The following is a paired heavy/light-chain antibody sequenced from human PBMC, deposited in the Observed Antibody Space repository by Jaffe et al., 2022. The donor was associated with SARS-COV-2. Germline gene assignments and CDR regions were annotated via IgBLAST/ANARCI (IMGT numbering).Heavy chain of an antibody. Sequence: QVQLQQSGPGLVKPSQTLSLTCAISGDSVSSNTAAWNWIRQSPSRGLEWLGRTYYRSKWYNDYATFVKSRIIINPDTSKNQFSLQLNSVTPEDTAVYFCARDDKGYYYDYWGQGTPVTVSS. V-gene: IGHV6-1*01. CDR1: GDSVSSNTAA. CDR3: ARDDKGYYYDY. J-gene: IGHJ4*02. CDR2: TYYRSKWYN.
Light chain of an antibody. CDR3: QQHGSASWT. Sequence: EIVLTQSPGTLSLSPGERATLSCRASQSVNSYYSAWYQHKPGQPPRLLIYGASNRATGIPDRFSGSGSGTDFTLTISRLEPEDSAVYYCQQHGSASWTFGQGTKVEIK. V-gene: IGKV3-20*01. CDR2: GAS. J-gene: IGKJ1*01. CDR1: QSVNSYY.